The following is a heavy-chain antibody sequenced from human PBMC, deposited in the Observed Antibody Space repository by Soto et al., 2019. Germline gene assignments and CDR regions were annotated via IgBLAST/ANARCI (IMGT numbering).Heavy chain of an antibody. D-gene: IGHD2-15*01. J-gene: IGHJ1*01. CDR2: IYYSGST. CDR3: ARRTPAISISDH. Sequence: ASETLSLTCTVSGGSISSSSYYWGWIRQPPGKGLEWIGSIYYSGSTYYNPSLKSQVTISVDTSKNQFSLKLSSVTAADTVVYYCARRTPAISISDHWGQGTLVTVSS. V-gene: IGHV4-39*01. CDR1: GGSISSSSYY.